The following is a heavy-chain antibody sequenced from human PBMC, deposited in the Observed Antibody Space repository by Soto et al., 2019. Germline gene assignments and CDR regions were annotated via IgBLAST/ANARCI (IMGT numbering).Heavy chain of an antibody. CDR3: ARALLRENWFDP. J-gene: IGHJ5*02. D-gene: IGHD3-3*01. V-gene: IGHV4-31*03. CDR1: GGSISSGGYC. Sequence: SETLSLTCTVPGGSISSGGYCWSWIRQHPGKGLEWIGYIYYSGSTYYNPSLKSRVTISVDTSKNQFSLKLSSVTAADTAVYYCARALLRENWFDPWGQGTLVTVS. CDR2: IYYSGST.